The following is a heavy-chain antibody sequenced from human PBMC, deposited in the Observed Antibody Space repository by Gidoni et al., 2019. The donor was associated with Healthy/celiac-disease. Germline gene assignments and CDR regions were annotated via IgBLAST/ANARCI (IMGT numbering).Heavy chain of an antibody. CDR2: ISYDGSNK. Sequence: QVQLVESGGGVVQPGRSLRLSCAASGFTFSSYGMHWVRQAPGKGLEWVAVISYDGSNKYYADSVKGRFTISRDNSKNTLYLQMNSLRAEDTAVYYCAKDLSSGYSYYFDYWGQGTLVTVSS. D-gene: IGHD3-22*01. CDR3: AKDLSSGYSYYFDY. V-gene: IGHV3-30*18. J-gene: IGHJ4*02. CDR1: GFTFSSYG.